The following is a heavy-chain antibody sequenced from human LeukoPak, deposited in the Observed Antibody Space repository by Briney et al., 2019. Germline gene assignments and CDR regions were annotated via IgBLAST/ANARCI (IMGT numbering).Heavy chain of an antibody. Sequence: PSETLSLTCTVSGGSVRSSSYYWGCIRQPRGKGLEWIGSVHYNGSTCYNPSLGGRVIMSIDTSKNQFSLKLTSVTAADTAMYYCARDRGVPRPYYFDQWGQGTLVTVSS. V-gene: IGHV4-39*07. D-gene: IGHD3-10*01. CDR1: GGSVRSSSYY. CDR2: VHYNGST. CDR3: ARDRGVPRPYYFDQ. J-gene: IGHJ4*02.